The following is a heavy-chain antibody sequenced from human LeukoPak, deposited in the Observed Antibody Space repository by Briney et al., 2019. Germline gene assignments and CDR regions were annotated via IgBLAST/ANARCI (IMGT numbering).Heavy chain of an antibody. V-gene: IGHV1-24*01. CDR1: GYTLTELS. CDR2: FDPEDGET. CDR3: ATVESGGDPKFDY. J-gene: IGHJ4*02. Sequence: ASVKVSCKVSGYTLTELSMHWVRQAPGKGLEWMGGFDPEDGETIYAQKFQGRVTMTEDTPTDTAYMELSSLRSEDTAVYYCATVESGGDPKFDYWGQGTLVTVSS. D-gene: IGHD2-21*02.